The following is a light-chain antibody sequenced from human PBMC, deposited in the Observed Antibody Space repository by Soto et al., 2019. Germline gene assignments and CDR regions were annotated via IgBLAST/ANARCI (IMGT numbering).Light chain of an antibody. V-gene: IGKV3-11*01. J-gene: IGKJ1*01. Sequence: EIVLTQSPATLSLSPGERATLSCRASQSVSRYLAWYQQKPGQAPRLLIYDAYNRATGIPARFSGSGSGTDFTLNISSLEPEDFAVYYCQQRSNWPWTFGQGTKVEIK. CDR2: DAY. CDR1: QSVSRY. CDR3: QQRSNWPWT.